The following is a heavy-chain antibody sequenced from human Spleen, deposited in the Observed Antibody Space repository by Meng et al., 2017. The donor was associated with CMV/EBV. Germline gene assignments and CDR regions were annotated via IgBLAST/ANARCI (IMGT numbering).Heavy chain of an antibody. J-gene: IGHJ6*02. CDR1: GFTFGSYW. D-gene: IGHD1-26*01. CDR2: IRQDGSEK. CDR3: AKEHSGTYGMDV. Sequence: GESLKISCAASGFTFGSYWMSWVRQAPGKGLEWVANIRQDGSEKYYVDSVKGRFTVSRDNANNSLYLQMNGLRVEDTAVYYCAKEHSGTYGMDVWGQGTTVTVSS. V-gene: IGHV3-7*01.